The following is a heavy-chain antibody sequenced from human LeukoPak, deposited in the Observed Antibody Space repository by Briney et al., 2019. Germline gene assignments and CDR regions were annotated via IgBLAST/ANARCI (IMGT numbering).Heavy chain of an antibody. J-gene: IGHJ4*02. V-gene: IGHV1-18*01. D-gene: IGHD3-9*01. CDR2: ISVYNDNT. Sequence: ASVKVSCKAFGYTFTSYGVNWVRQAPGQGLEWMGWISVYNDNTNYAQELQGRVTMTTDTSTSTAYMELRSLRSDDTAVYYCARIAPDYDILTGYSEAPFYFDYWGQGTLVTVSS. CDR1: GYTFTSYG. CDR3: ARIAPDYDILTGYSEAPFYFDY.